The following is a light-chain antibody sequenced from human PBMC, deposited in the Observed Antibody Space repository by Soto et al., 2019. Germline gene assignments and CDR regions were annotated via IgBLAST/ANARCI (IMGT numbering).Light chain of an antibody. V-gene: IGKV1-39*01. CDR2: AAS. CDR3: QQSYSTPLA. J-gene: IGKJ4*01. CDR1: QSIISY. Sequence: DIEMTQSQSSLSASIGARVTITYLASQSIISYLNWYQQKPGKAPKLLIYAASSLQSGVPSRFSGSGSGTDFTLTISSLQPEDFATYYSQQSYSTPLAFCGGTKVDIK.